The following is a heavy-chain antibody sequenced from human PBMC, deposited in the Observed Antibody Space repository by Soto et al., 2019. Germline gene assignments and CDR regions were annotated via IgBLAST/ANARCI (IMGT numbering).Heavy chain of an antibody. CDR2: MYNTGST. V-gene: IGHV4-59*01. CDR1: GGSISSYY. CDR3: AREIYSSGWGSFYFDY. D-gene: IGHD6-19*01. J-gene: IGHJ4*02. Sequence: SETLSLTCTVSGGSISSYYWSWIRQPPGKGLEWIGYMYNTGSTIYNPSLKSRVTISVDTSKNQFSLKLNSVTAADTAVYYCAREIYSSGWGSFYFDYWGQGTLVTVSS.